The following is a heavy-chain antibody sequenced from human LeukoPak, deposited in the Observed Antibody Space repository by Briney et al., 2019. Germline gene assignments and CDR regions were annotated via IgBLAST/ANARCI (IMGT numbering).Heavy chain of an antibody. CDR1: GFSFSSYA. D-gene: IGHD1-26*01. CDR3: AKDGGSSPYYLDY. V-gene: IGHV3-23*01. CDR2: ISGSGGST. Sequence: GGSLRLSCAASGFSFSSYAMSWVRQAPGKGLEWVSAISGSGGSTYYADSVKGRFTISRDNSKNTLYLQMNSLRAEDTAVYYRAKDGGSSPYYLDYWGQGTLVTVSS. J-gene: IGHJ4*02.